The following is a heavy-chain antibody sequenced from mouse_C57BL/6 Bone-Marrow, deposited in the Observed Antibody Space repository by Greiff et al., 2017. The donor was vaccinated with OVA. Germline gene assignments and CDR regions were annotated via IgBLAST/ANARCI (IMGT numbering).Heavy chain of an antibody. V-gene: IGHV1-5*01. Sequence: EVQLQQSGTVLARPGASVKMSCKTSGYTFTSYWMHWVKQRPGQGLEWIGAIYPGNSDTSYNQKFKGKAKLTAVTSASTAYMELSSLTNEDSAVYYCTVYYYGSYYAKDYWGQGTSVTVSS. D-gene: IGHD1-1*01. CDR1: GYTFTSYW. CDR3: TVYYYGSYYAKDY. J-gene: IGHJ4*01. CDR2: IYPGNSDT.